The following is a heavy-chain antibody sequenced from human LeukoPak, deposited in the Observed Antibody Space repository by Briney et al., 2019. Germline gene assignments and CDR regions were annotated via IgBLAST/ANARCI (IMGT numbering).Heavy chain of an antibody. CDR1: GYTFTSYG. Sequence: ASVKVSCKASGYTFTSYGISWVRQAPAPGNEWMAWISAYNGNTNYAQKLQGRVTMTTDTSTSTAYMELRSLRSDDTAVYYCARDRAPPYYYYGMDVWGKGTTVTVSS. V-gene: IGHV1-18*04. CDR3: ARDRAPPYYYYGMDV. CDR2: ISAYNGNT. J-gene: IGHJ6*04.